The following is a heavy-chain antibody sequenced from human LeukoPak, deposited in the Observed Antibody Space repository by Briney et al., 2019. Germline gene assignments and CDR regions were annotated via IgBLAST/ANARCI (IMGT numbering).Heavy chain of an antibody. CDR2: ISWNSGSI. CDR1: GFTFDDHA. V-gene: IGHV3-9*01. J-gene: IGHJ4*02. Sequence: GRSLRLSCAASGFTFDDHAMHWVRQAPGKGLEWVSGISWNSGSIGYADSVKGRFTISRDNAKNSLYLQMNSLRAEDTALYYCARGPYYDYVWGSPHFDYWGQGTLVTVSS. D-gene: IGHD3-16*01. CDR3: ARGPYYDYVWGSPHFDY.